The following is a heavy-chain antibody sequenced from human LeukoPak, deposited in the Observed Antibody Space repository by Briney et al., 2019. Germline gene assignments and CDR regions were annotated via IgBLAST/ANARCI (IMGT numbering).Heavy chain of an antibody. D-gene: IGHD3-3*01. Sequence: PSQTLSLTCTVSGGSISSGSYYWSWIRQPAGKGLEWIGRIYTSGSTNYNPSLKSRVTISVDTSKNQFSLKLSSVTAADTAVYYCARVDALAGTATIFGVAYTNYGMDVWGQGTTVTVSS. CDR1: GGSISSGSYY. CDR2: IYTSGST. V-gene: IGHV4-61*02. CDR3: ARVDALAGTATIFGVAYTNYGMDV. J-gene: IGHJ6*02.